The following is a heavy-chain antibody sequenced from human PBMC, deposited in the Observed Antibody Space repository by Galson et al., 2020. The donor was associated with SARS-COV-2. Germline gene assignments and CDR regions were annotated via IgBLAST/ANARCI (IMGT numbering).Heavy chain of an antibody. V-gene: IGHV4-59*13. CDR1: GGSISSYY. CDR2: IYYSGST. D-gene: IGHD3-16*01. Sequence: SETLSLTCTVSGGSISSYYWSWIRQPPGKGLEWIGYIYYSGSTNYNPSLKIRATISVDTSKNQFSLKLSSVTAADTAVYYCARVLDSDPPFGYYGMDVWGQGTTVTVSS. CDR3: ARVLDSDPPFGYYGMDV. J-gene: IGHJ6*02.